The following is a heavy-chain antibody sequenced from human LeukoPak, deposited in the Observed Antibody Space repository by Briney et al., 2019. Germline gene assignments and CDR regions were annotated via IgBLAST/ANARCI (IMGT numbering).Heavy chain of an antibody. V-gene: IGHV3-48*03. D-gene: IGHD5-18*01. Sequence: GGSLRLSCAASGFTFSSYEMNWVRQAPGKGLEWVSYISSSGGTIYYADSVKGRFTISRDNAKNSLYLQMNSLRAEDTAVYYCARDSGYSYGLFWGQGTLVTVSS. CDR2: ISSSGGTI. CDR1: GFTFSSYE. J-gene: IGHJ4*02. CDR3: ARDSGYSYGLF.